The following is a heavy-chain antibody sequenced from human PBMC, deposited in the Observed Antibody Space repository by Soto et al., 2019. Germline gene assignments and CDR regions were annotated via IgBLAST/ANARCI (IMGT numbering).Heavy chain of an antibody. J-gene: IGHJ4*02. CDR1: GGSFSGYY. CDR2: INHSGST. Sequence: SETLSLTCAVYGGSFSGYYWSWIRQPPGKGLEWIGEINHSGSTNYNPSLKSRVAISVDTSKNQFSLKLSSVTAADTAVYYCARGKVLWFGELLFDYWGQGTLVTVSS. V-gene: IGHV4-34*01. CDR3: ARGKVLWFGELLFDY. D-gene: IGHD3-10*01.